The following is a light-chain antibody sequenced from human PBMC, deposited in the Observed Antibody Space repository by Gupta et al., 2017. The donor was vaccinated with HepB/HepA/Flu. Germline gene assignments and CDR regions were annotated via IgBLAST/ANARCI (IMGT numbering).Light chain of an antibody. CDR1: HDISYY. Sequence: DFRRTLPSSSLYASVGDRVTITCRASHDISYYLAWFQQKPGKAPKSLIYAASTLQSGVPSRFSGSGSGTDFSLTISSLQPEDFATYYCQQYNNLFPTFGGGTKVEIK. J-gene: IGKJ4*01. V-gene: IGKV1-16*01. CDR2: AAS. CDR3: QQYNNLFPT.